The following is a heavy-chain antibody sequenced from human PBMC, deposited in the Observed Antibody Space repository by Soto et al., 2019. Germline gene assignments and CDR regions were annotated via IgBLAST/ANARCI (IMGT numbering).Heavy chain of an antibody. V-gene: IGHV1-3*01. D-gene: IGHD1-26*01. CDR2: INVGRARI. J-gene: IGHJ4*02. CDR3: ANDGVGAANDY. CDR1: GYTFTTTT. Sequence: QVQLVQSGAEVKKPGDSVKVSCKASGYTFTTTTMHWMRQAPGQRPEWMAWINVGRARIKYSQKYQGRVTLTGDTSASTAYMELSSLTSEDTAVYYCANDGVGAANDYWGQGTLVTVSS.